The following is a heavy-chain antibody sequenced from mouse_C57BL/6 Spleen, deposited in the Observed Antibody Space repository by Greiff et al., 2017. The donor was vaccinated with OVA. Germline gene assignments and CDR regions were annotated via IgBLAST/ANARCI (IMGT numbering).Heavy chain of an antibody. CDR3: SRSSELTGFYAMDY. CDR2: ISNNANGYTT. V-gene: IGHV7-3*01. Sequence: EVKLVESGGGLVQPGGSLSLSCAASGFTFTDYYMSWVRQPPGKALEWLGFISNNANGYTTAYSASLKGRFTISRDKSQSILYLQRNALRAEDSATYDCSRSSELTGFYAMDYWGQGTSVTVSS. CDR1: GFTFTDYY. J-gene: IGHJ4*01. D-gene: IGHD4-1*01.